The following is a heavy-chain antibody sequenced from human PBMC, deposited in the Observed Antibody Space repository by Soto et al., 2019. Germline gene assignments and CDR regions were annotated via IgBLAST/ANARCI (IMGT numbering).Heavy chain of an antibody. J-gene: IGHJ4*02. CDR2: IYYSGST. D-gene: IGHD3-9*01. Sequence: SVTNCVPCTVSGGTSRSVGFCCSWISQHPGKGLEWIGYIYYSGSTYYNPSLKSRVTISVDTSKNQFSLKLSSVTAADTAVYYCARFAYYDILTGYQYFDYWGQRTLVTVSS. CDR1: GGTSRSVGFC. V-gene: IGHV4-31*03. CDR3: ARFAYYDILTGYQYFDY.